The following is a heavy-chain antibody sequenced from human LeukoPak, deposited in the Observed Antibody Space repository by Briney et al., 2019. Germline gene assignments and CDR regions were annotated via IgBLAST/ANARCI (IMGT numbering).Heavy chain of an antibody. CDR1: GVTFSSYS. D-gene: IGHD1-26*01. CDR3: VREKVGDVCDY. Sequence: ASVKVSCKASGVTFSSYSITWVRHAPGQGLEWMARIIPILGIASYAQKFQGRVTITADKSTSTAYMELSSLRSEDTAVYYCVREKVGDVCDYWGQGTLVTVSS. J-gene: IGHJ4*02. CDR2: IIPILGIA. V-gene: IGHV1-69*04.